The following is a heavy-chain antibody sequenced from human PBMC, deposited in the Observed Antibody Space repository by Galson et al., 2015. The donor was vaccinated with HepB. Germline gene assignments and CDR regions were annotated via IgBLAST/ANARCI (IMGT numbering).Heavy chain of an antibody. V-gene: IGHV4-34*01. D-gene: IGHD2-2*01. CDR2: INHSGST. CDR1: GGSFSGYY. CDR3: ARGRWEGSTSRGWFDP. Sequence: ETLSLTCAVYGGSFSGYYWSWIRQPPGKGLEWIGEINHSGSTNYNPSLKSRVTISVDTSKNQFSLKLNSVTAADTAVYYCARGRWEGSTSRGWFDPWGQGTLVTVSS. J-gene: IGHJ5*02.